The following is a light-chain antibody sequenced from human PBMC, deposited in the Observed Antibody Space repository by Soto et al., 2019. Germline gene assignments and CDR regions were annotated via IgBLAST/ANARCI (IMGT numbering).Light chain of an antibody. Sequence: EIVLTQSPGTLSLSPGERATLSFRASQSVSSSYLAWYQQKPGQAPRPLIYGASSRATGIPDRFSGSGSGTDFTLTISRLEPEDFAVYVCQQYGRAPITFGQGTRLEIK. J-gene: IGKJ5*01. CDR2: GAS. V-gene: IGKV3-20*01. CDR1: QSVSSSY. CDR3: QQYGRAPIT.